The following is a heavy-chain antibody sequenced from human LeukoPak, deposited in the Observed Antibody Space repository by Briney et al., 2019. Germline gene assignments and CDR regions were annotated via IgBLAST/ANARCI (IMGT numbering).Heavy chain of an antibody. V-gene: IGHV3-30*18. CDR2: ISYDGRNK. CDR3: AKALTWIPYESSYYYMDV. Sequence: GGSLRLSCAASGFTFSSYGMSWVRQAPGKGLEWVAVISYDGRNKYYADSVKGRFTISRDNSKNTLYLQMNSLRAEDTAVYYCAKALTWIPYESSYYYMDVWGKGTTVTISS. CDR1: GFTFSSYG. J-gene: IGHJ6*03. D-gene: IGHD3-22*01.